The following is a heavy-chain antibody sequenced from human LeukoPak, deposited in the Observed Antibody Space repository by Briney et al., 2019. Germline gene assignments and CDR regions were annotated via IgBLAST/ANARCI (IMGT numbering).Heavy chain of an antibody. CDR3: AKRGVVIRVILVGFHKAAYYFDS. V-gene: IGHV3-23*01. CDR1: GFTLSNYS. D-gene: IGHD3-22*01. Sequence: GGSLRLSCAVSGFTLSNYSMSWVRPAPGEGLEWVAGIYDSGGSTSSADSVKGRFTISRDNPRNTLYLQMNSLRAEDTAVYFCAKRGVVIRVILVGFHKAAYYFDSWGQGALVTVSS. J-gene: IGHJ4*02. CDR2: IYDSGGST.